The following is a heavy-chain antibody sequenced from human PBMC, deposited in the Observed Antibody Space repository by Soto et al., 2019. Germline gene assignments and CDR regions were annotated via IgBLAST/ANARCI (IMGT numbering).Heavy chain of an antibody. D-gene: IGHD3-10*01. Sequence: GGSLRLSCAASGFTFSNAWMNWVRQAPGKGLEWVGRIKSKTDGGTTDYAAPVKGRFTISRDDSKNTLYLQMNSLKTEDTAVYYCTTAWMRRGVYFDYWGQGTLVTVSS. CDR3: TTAWMRRGVYFDY. CDR1: GFTFSNAW. CDR2: IKSKTDGGTT. J-gene: IGHJ4*02. V-gene: IGHV3-15*07.